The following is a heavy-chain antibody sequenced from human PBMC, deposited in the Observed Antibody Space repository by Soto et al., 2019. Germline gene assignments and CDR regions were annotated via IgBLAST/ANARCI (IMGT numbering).Heavy chain of an antibody. D-gene: IGHD3-16*02. CDR2: MNPNSGNT. CDR1: GYTFTSYD. J-gene: IGHJ6*03. V-gene: IGHV1-8*01. CDR3: TRVPRAHQTYYDYIWGSYPTPPYYYYYMDV. Sequence: ASVKVSCKASGYTFTSYDINWVRQATGQGLEWMGWMNPNSGNTGYAQKFQGRVTMTRNTSISTGYMELSSLRSEDTGVYYCTRVPRAHQTYYDYIWGSYPTPPYYYYYMDVWGKGTTVTVSS.